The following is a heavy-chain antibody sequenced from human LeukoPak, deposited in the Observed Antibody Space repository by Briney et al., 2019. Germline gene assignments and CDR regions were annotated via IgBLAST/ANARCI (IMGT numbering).Heavy chain of an antibody. J-gene: IGHJ3*02. V-gene: IGHV1-46*01. CDR3: ARGLRQWLTQHAFDI. CDR2: INPTGGST. CDR1: GYTFTSYY. D-gene: IGHD6-19*01. Sequence: ASVKVSCKASGYTFTSYYMHWVRQAPGQGLEWMGLINPTGGSTGYAQKFQGRVTMTRDMSTSTDYMELSSLRSEDTAIYYCARGLRQWLTQHAFDIWGQGTMVTVSS.